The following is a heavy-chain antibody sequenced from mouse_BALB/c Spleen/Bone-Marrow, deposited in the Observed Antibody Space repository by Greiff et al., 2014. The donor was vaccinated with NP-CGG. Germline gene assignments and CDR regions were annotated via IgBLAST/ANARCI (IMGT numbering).Heavy chain of an antibody. D-gene: IGHD1-2*01. Sequence: VKLQQSGAELVKPGAPVKLSCKASGYTFTRYWMEWVKQRPGQGLEWIGEINPSNGRTNYNEKFKSKATLTVDKSSSTAYMQLSSLTSEDSAVYYCAREAYYGPDYWGQGTTLTVSS. CDR3: AREAYYGPDY. J-gene: IGHJ2*01. CDR1: GYTFTRYW. CDR2: INPSNGRT. V-gene: IGHV1S81*02.